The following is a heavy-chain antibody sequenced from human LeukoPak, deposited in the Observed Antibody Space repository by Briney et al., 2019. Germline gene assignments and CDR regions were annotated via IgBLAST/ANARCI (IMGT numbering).Heavy chain of an antibody. CDR3: ARFGNWNYVRLNYYYYGMDV. Sequence: GASVKVSCKASGYTFTSYDINWVRQATGQGPEWMGWMNPNSGNTGYAQKFQGRVTMTRNTSISTAYMELSSLRSEDTAVYYCARFGNWNYVRLNYYYYGMDVWGQGTTVTVSS. V-gene: IGHV1-8*01. D-gene: IGHD1-7*01. CDR2: MNPNSGNT. J-gene: IGHJ6*02. CDR1: GYTFTSYD.